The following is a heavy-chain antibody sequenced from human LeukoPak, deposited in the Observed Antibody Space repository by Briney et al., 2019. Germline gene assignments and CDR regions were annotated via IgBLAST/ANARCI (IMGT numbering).Heavy chain of an antibody. CDR2: IYYSGST. CDR1: GGSISSYY. CDR3: ARQSGSYDFWSGYYPTTGYFGY. Sequence: SETLSLTCTVSGGSISSYYWSWIRQPPGKGLEWIGCIYYSGSTNYNPSLKSRVTISVDTSKNQFSLKLSSVTAADTAVYYCARQSGSYDFWSGYYPTTGYFGYWGQGTLVTVSS. D-gene: IGHD3-3*01. V-gene: IGHV4-59*08. J-gene: IGHJ4*02.